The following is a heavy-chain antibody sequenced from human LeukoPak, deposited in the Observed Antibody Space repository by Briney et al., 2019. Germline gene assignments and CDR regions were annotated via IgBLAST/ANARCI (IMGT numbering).Heavy chain of an antibody. CDR3: ARGPCSSGWYVIDRSWFDP. V-gene: IGHV4-34*01. CDR1: GGSFSGYY. CDR2: INHSGST. Sequence: SETLSLTCAVYGGSFSGYYWSWIRQPPGKGLEWIGEINHSGSTNYNPSLKSRVTISVDTSKNQFSLKLSSVTAADTAVYYCARGPCSSGWYVIDRSWFDPWGQGTLVTVSS. D-gene: IGHD6-19*01. J-gene: IGHJ5*02.